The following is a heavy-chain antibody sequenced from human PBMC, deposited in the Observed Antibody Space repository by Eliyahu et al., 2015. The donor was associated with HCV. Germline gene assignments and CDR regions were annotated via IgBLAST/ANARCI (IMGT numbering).Heavy chain of an antibody. Sequence: EVQLVDSGGGLVQPGGSLRLSCAASGFTFSSYWMSWVRQPSGMGLEWVANIKPDGSDKYYVDSVRGRFTISRDNARNSLFLQMNXLRAEDTAVYYCARRTVDTLMGETFDIWGQGTMVTVSS. V-gene: IGHV3-7*01. CDR3: ARRTVDTLMGETFDI. J-gene: IGHJ3*02. CDR2: IKPDGSDK. CDR1: GFTFSSYW. D-gene: IGHD5-18*01.